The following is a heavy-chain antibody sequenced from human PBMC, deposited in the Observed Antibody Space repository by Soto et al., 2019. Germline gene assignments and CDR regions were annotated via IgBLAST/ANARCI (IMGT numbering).Heavy chain of an antibody. CDR1: GHTFTVYY. D-gene: IGHD1-26*01. V-gene: IGHV1-2*02. CDR3: ARDLAKGGGSAGFDY. Sequence: AASVKVSCKASGHTFTVYYMHWVRQAPGQGLEWMGWINPKSGGTMYPQKFQGRVTMTWDTSISTAYMALTRLRSDDTAVYYCARDLAKGGGSAGFDYWGQGTLVTVSS. J-gene: IGHJ4*02. CDR2: INPKSGGT.